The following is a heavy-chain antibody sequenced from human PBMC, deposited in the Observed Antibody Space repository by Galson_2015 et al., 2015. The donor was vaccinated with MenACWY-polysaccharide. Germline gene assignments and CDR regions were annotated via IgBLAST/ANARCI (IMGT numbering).Heavy chain of an antibody. CDR2: VSSGSGTI. J-gene: IGHJ4*02. D-gene: IGHD2-15*01. CDR1: GFTFSTYT. V-gene: IGHV3-48*02. CDR3: ARVACSSRTFDS. Sequence: SLRLSCAASGFTFSTYTMTWVRQAPGKGLEWVSSVSSGSGTIYYAESVKGRFTISRDNAQSSLYLQLNSLRDEDTAVYYCARVACSSRTFDSWGQGTLVTVSS.